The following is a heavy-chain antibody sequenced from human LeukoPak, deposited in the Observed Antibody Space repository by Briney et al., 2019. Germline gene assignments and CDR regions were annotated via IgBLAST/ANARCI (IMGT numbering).Heavy chain of an antibody. J-gene: IGHJ5*02. V-gene: IGHV6-1*01. CDR3: ARRLTQYDCFDP. Sequence: SQTLSLTCAISGDSVSSNSVTWDWIRQSPSRGLEWLVRTYYRSTWYNDYAVSVRGRITVNPDTSKNQFSLHLNSVTPEDTAVYYCARRLTQYDCFDPWGQGILVTVSS. CDR1: GDSVSSNSVT. D-gene: IGHD2-2*01. CDR2: TYYRSTWYN.